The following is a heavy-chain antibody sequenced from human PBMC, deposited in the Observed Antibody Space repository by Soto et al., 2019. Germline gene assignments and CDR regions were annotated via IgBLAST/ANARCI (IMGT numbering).Heavy chain of an antibody. Sequence: GGSLRLSCSASGFTFSSSAMHWVRQAPGKGLEYVSSISGDAGSTYYADSVKGRFTISRDNSKNTLDLQVSSLRAEDTAVYYCVKGGRYSSGHFDYWGQGTLVTVSS. CDR2: ISGDAGST. CDR3: VKGGRYSSGHFDY. V-gene: IGHV3-64D*06. J-gene: IGHJ4*02. CDR1: GFTFSSSA. D-gene: IGHD6-19*01.